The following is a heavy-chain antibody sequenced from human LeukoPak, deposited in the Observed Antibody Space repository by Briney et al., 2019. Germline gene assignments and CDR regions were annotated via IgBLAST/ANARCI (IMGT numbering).Heavy chain of an antibody. Sequence: GGSLRLSCAASGFTFMTYPMTWVRQAPGKGLEWVSVISGSGGGTYYADSVKGRFTISRDNAKNSLYLQKNSLRAEDTAVYYCARDYYYDSSGYYRYWGQGTLVTVSS. CDR2: ISGSGGGT. J-gene: IGHJ4*02. V-gene: IGHV3-23*01. CDR1: GFTFMTYP. D-gene: IGHD3-22*01. CDR3: ARDYYYDSSGYYRY.